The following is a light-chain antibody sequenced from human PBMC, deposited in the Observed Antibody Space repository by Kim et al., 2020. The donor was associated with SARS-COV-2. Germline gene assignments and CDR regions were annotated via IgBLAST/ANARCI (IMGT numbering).Light chain of an antibody. V-gene: IGKV1-33*01. J-gene: IGKJ4*01. CDR2: DAS. CDR1: QDIRHF. Sequence: ASVGDRVTITCRASQDIRHFLSWYQQKPGKAPTLLIFDASTSPAGVPSRFSGSGSETDFSFTITSLQPEDVATYFCQQYEELPLTFGGGTKVDIK. CDR3: QQYEELPLT.